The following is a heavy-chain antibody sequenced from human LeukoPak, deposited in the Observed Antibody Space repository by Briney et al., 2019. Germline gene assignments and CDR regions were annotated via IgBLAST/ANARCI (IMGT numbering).Heavy chain of an antibody. CDR3: ARGKRYYFDY. J-gene: IGHJ4*02. Sequence: GSLRLSCAASGFTLNTNDMNWVRQAPGKGLEWVSIMYPWGSAFYTDSVKGRFTISRDNAKNSLYLQMNSLRAEDTAVYYCARGKRYYFDYWGQGTLVTVSS. CDR2: MYPWGSA. V-gene: IGHV3-66*01. D-gene: IGHD1-14*01. CDR1: GFTLNTND.